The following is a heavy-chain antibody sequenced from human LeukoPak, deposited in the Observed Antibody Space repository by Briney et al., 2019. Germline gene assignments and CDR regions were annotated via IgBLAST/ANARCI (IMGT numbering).Heavy chain of an antibody. Sequence: SETLSLTCTVSGGSISSGDYYGSWIRQPPGMGLEWIGYIYYSGSTYYNPSLKSRVTISVDTSKNQFSLKLSSVTAADTAVYYCARASGLRVPMPPWFDPWGQGTLVTVSS. CDR3: ARASGLRVPMPPWFDP. D-gene: IGHD5-12*01. CDR2: IYYSGST. V-gene: IGHV4-30-4*01. J-gene: IGHJ5*02. CDR1: GGSISSGDYY.